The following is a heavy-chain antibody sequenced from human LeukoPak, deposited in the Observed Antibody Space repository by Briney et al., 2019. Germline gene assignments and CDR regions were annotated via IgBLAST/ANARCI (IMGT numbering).Heavy chain of an antibody. J-gene: IGHJ4*02. D-gene: IGHD3-16*01. V-gene: IGHV1-58*02. Sequence: SVKVSCKASGFTFTSSAMQWVRQARGQHLEWIGWIVVASGNTNYAQKFEERVTITRDMSTSTAYMELSSLRSEDTAVYYCAVARGWGGLNQWGQGTLVTVSS. CDR3: AVARGWGGLNQ. CDR1: GFTFTSSA. CDR2: IVVASGNT.